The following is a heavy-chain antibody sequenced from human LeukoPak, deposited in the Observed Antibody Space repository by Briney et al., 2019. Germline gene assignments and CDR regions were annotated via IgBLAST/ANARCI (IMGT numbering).Heavy chain of an antibody. D-gene: IGHD3-10*01. Sequence: GASVKVSCKASGYTFTSYGISWVRQAPGQGLEWMGWISAYNGNTNYAQKLQGRVTMTTDTSTSTAYMELRSLRSDDTAVYYCARVSYGSGSDEAFDIWGQGTMVTVSS. CDR3: ARVSYGSGSDEAFDI. J-gene: IGHJ3*02. V-gene: IGHV1-18*01. CDR2: ISAYNGNT. CDR1: GYTFTSYG.